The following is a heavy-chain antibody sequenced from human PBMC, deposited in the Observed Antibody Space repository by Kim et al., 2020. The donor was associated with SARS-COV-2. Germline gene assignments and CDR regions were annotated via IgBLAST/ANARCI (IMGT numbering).Heavy chain of an antibody. CDR3: AQTVRGYCSGGSCYYYYGMDV. V-gene: IGHV1-69*13. J-gene: IGHJ6*02. Sequence: SVKVSCKASGGTFSSYAISWVRQAPGQGLEWMGGIIPIFGTANYAQKFQGRVTITADESTSTAYMELSSLRSEDTAVYYCAQTVRGYCSGGSCYYYYGMDVWGQGTTVTVSS. CDR1: GGTFSSYA. CDR2: IIPIFGTA. D-gene: IGHD2-15*01.